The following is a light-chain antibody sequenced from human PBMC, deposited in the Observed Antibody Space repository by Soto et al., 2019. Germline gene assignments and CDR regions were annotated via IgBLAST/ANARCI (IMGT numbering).Light chain of an antibody. CDR2: DVS. Sequence: QSALTQPRSVSGSPGQSVTISCTGTSXXVGGYNYVSWYQQHPGKAPKLMIYDVSKRPSGVPDRFSGSKSGNTASLTISGLQXXDEAXXYCCSYAGSYTGVFGGGTKLTVL. CDR1: SXXVGGYNY. CDR3: CSYAGSYTGV. J-gene: IGLJ2*01. V-gene: IGLV2-11*01.